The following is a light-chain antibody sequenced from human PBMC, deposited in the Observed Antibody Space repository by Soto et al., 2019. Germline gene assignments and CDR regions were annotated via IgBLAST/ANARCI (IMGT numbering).Light chain of an antibody. CDR3: QQHNNWPLT. CDR2: GAS. J-gene: IGKJ1*01. CDR1: LSVGSN. V-gene: IGKV3-15*01. Sequence: EIVLTQSPASLFVLPGERGNLXCRASLSVGSNLAWYQQKPGQAPRLLIYGASTRADGSPARFSGSGSVTEFTRTVSSRQSEDFAFYYGQQHNNWPLTFGQGTKVDIK.